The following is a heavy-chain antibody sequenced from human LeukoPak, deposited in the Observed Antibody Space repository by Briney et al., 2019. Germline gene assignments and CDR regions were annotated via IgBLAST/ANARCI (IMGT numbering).Heavy chain of an antibody. V-gene: IGHV4-34*01. CDR1: GGSFSGYY. CDR2: INHSGST. D-gene: IGHD3-9*01. J-gene: IGHJ4*02. Sequence: SETLSLTCAVYGGSFSGYYWSWIRQPPGKGLEWIGEINHSGSTNYNPSLKSRVTISVDTSKNQFSLKLSSVTAADTAVYYCASSLRYFDWLPLKWGQGTLVTVSS. CDR3: ASSLRYFDWLPLK.